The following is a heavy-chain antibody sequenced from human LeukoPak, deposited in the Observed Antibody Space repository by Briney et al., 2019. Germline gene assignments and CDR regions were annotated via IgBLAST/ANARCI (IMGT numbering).Heavy chain of an antibody. CDR2: ISSSSSTI. V-gene: IGHV3-48*01. D-gene: IGHD5-12*01. CDR3: ARVRGRRVYGGYNAHAFDI. J-gene: IGHJ3*02. Sequence: PGGSLRLSCAAFGFTFSSYSMNWVRQAPGKGLEWVSYISSSSSTIYYADSVKGRFTISRDNAKNSLYLQMNSLRAEDTAVYYCARVRGRRVYGGYNAHAFDIWGQGTMVTVTS. CDR1: GFTFSSYS.